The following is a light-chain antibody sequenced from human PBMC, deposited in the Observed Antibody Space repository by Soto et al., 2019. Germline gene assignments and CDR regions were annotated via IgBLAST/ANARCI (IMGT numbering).Light chain of an antibody. J-gene: IGKJ4*01. Sequence: EIVLTQSRGTLSLSPGERATLSCRASQIFTSRYLAWYQQKPGQAPRLLIYGMSARATGIPDRFSGSGSGTDFTLTISRLEPEDFAVYYCQQYDSSPLTFGGGTKVEIK. CDR1: QIFTSRY. CDR2: GMS. V-gene: IGKV3-20*01. CDR3: QQYDSSPLT.